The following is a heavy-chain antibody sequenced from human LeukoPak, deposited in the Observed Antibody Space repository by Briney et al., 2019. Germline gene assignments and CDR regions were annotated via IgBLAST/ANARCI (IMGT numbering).Heavy chain of an antibody. Sequence: GGSLRLSCAASGFTFSSYEMNWVRQAPGKGLEWVSYISSSGSTTYYADSVKGRFTISRDNSKNTLYLQMNSLRAEDTAVYYCAPIGGIFDYWGQGTLVTVSS. CDR2: ISSSGSTT. CDR1: GFTFSSYE. CDR3: APIGGIFDY. V-gene: IGHV3-48*03. J-gene: IGHJ4*02.